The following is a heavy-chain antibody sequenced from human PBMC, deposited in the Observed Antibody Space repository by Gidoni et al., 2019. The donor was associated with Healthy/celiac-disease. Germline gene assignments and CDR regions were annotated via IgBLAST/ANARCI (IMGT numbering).Heavy chain of an antibody. V-gene: IGHV4-38-2*01. Sequence: QVQLQESGPGLVKPSETLSLTCAVSGYSISSGYYWGWIRQPPGKGLEWIGSIYHSGSTYYNPSLKSRVTISVDTSKNQFSLKLSSVTAADTAVYYCARLIAVAGISRLYYFDYWGQGTLVTVSS. CDR1: GYSISSGYY. D-gene: IGHD6-19*01. CDR3: ARLIAVAGISRLYYFDY. J-gene: IGHJ4*02. CDR2: IYHSGST.